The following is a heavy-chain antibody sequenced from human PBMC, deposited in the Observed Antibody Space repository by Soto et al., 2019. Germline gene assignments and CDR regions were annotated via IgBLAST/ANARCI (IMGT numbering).Heavy chain of an antibody. J-gene: IGHJ5*02. Sequence: SETLSLTCSVSGGSINSGRSSWNWIRQSPGKGLEWIAYIYHSGSTYYNPSLKSRVTISVDRSENQFSLKLTSVTAADTAVYYCVRESTTSGPNWFDTWGPGILVTV. CDR2: IYHSGST. CDR3: VRESTTSGPNWFDT. CDR1: GGSINSGRSS. D-gene: IGHD1-1*01. V-gene: IGHV4-30-2*06.